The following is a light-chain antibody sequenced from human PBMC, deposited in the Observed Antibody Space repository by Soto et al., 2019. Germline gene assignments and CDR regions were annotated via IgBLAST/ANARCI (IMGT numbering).Light chain of an antibody. J-gene: IGKJ1*01. V-gene: IGKV1-39*01. CDR1: QSISSF. CDR2: AAS. CDR3: QQSYSTPRT. Sequence: DIQMTQYPSSLSASVGDGVTITCRASQSISSFLNWYQQRPGKAPKLLIYAASSLQSGVPSRFSGSGSGTDFALTISSLQPEDFATYYCQQSYSTPRTFGQGTEVEIK.